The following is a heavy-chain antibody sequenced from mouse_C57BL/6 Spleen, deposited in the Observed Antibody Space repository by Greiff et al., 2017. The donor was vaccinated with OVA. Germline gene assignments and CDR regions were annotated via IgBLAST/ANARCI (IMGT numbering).Heavy chain of an antibody. CDR3: ARGDGNYEDY. Sequence: VQLQQPGAELVMPGASVKLSCKASGYTFTSYWMHWVKQRPGQGLEWIGEIDPSDSYTNYNQKFKGKSTLTVDKSSSTAYMQLSSLTSEDSAVYYCARGDGNYEDYWGQGTTLTVSS. D-gene: IGHD2-1*01. V-gene: IGHV1-69*01. J-gene: IGHJ2*01. CDR1: GYTFTSYW. CDR2: IDPSDSYT.